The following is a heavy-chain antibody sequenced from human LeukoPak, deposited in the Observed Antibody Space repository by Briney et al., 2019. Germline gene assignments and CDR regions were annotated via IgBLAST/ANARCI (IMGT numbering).Heavy chain of an antibody. CDR2: INPNCGGT. J-gene: IGHJ6*02. V-gene: IGHV1-2*02. D-gene: IGHD1-7*01. Sequence: ASVEASCKASGYSFTDHSMHWVRQAPGQGLEWMGWINPNCGGTNYAQKFQGRVTMTRDPSISTAYMELSRLRSDDTAVYYCARDFAGTTSRYNCYAMDVWGQGTTVTVSS. CDR3: ARDFAGTTSRYNCYAMDV. CDR1: GYSFTDHS.